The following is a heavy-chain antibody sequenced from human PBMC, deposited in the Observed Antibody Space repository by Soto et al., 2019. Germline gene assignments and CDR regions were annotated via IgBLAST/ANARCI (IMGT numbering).Heavy chain of an antibody. Sequence: PGGSLRLSCAASGFTFSIYWMSWARQAPGKGLEWVANIKEDGSEKYYVDSVKGRFTISRDNAKNSLFLQMNSLRAEDTAVYYCAIAGAYSARSYLDFDSWGQGILVTVSS. CDR2: IKEDGSEK. CDR3: AIAGAYSARSYLDFDS. D-gene: IGHD3-10*01. CDR1: GFTFSIYW. V-gene: IGHV3-7*01. J-gene: IGHJ4*02.